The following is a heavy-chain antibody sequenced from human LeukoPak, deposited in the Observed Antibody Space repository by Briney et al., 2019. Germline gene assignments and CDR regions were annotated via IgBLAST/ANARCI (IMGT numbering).Heavy chain of an antibody. D-gene: IGHD3-10*01. Sequence: PSETLSLTCTVSGGSFRSDSYYWSWIRQPAGKGLEWIGRIYSSGSTNYNPSLKSRVTISVDTSKNQFSLKLSSVTAADTAVYYCARLTKNDSGSFRFGKKKRGYMDVWGKGTTVTISS. CDR1: GGSFRSDSYY. CDR2: IYSSGST. CDR3: ARLTKNDSGSFRFGKKKRGYMDV. J-gene: IGHJ6*03. V-gene: IGHV4-61*02.